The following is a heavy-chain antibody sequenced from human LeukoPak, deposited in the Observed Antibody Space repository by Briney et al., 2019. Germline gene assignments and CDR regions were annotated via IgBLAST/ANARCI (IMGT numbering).Heavy chain of an antibody. CDR1: GGSFSGYY. CDR2: INHSGST. D-gene: IGHD5-18*01. CDR3: ARGRGRAYSYGFRY. J-gene: IGHJ4*02. Sequence: SETLSLTCAVDGGSFSGYYWSWIRQPPGKGLEWIGEINHSGSTNYNPSLKSRVTISVDTSKNQFSLKLSSVTAADTAVYYCARGRGRAYSYGFRYWGQGTLVTVSS. V-gene: IGHV4-34*01.